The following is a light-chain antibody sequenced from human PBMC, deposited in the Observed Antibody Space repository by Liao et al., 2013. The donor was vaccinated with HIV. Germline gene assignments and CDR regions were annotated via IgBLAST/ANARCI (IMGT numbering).Light chain of an antibody. J-gene: IGLJ2*01. CDR3: QAWDSNTVV. CDR1: KLGHKY. CDR2: QDD. V-gene: IGLV3-1*01. Sequence: SSELTQPPSVSESPGQTASITCSGDKLGHKYTSWYQQKPGQSPVLVIYQDDKRPSGIPERFSGSKSGNTATLTISGTQTMDEADYYCQAWDSNTVVFGGGPTLTVL.